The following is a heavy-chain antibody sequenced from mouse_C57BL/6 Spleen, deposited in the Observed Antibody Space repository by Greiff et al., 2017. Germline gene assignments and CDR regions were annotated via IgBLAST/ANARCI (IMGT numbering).Heavy chain of an antibody. J-gene: IGHJ2*01. CDR2: IYPGDGDT. CDR3: AREVKDYFDD. V-gene: IGHV1-82*01. D-gene: IGHD2-2*01. CDR1: GYAFSSSW. Sequence: QVQLKESGPELVKPGASVKISCKASGYAFSSSWMNWVKQRPGKGLEWIGRIYPGDGDTNYNGKFKGKATLTADKSSSTAYMQLSSLTSEDSAVYFCAREVKDYFDDWGQGTTLTVSS.